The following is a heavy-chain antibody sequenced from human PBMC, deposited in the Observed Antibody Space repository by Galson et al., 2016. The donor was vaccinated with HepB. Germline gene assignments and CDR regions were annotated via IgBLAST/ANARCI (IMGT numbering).Heavy chain of an antibody. CDR3: VGDAGWFLRN. Sequence: SLRLSCAASGFTFSTYWMSRVRQAPGKGLEWVANIKQDGSQKYYIDSVRGRFTISRDNAKNSLYLQMHSLRVDDTAVYYCVGDAGWFLRNWGQGTLVSVSS. D-gene: IGHD6-19*01. J-gene: IGHJ4*02. V-gene: IGHV3-7*01. CDR2: IKQDGSQK. CDR1: GFTFSTYW.